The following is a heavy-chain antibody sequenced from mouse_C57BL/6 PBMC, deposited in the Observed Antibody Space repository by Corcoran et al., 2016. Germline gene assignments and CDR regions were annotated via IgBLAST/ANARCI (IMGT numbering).Heavy chain of an antibody. CDR3: ARDSGPFDY. Sequence: QIQLVQSGPELKKPGETVKISCKASGYTFTTYGMSWVKQAPGKGLKWMGWINTYSGVPTYADDFKGRFAFSLETSASTAYLQINNLKNEDTATYFCARDSGPFDYWGQGTTLTVSS. CDR1: GYTFTTYG. D-gene: IGHD3-3*01. J-gene: IGHJ2*01. CDR2: INTYSGVP. V-gene: IGHV9-3*01.